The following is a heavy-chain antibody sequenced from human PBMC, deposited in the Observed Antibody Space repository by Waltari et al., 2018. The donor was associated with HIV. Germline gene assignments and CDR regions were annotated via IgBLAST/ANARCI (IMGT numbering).Heavy chain of an antibody. J-gene: IGHJ1*01. CDR1: GDSISRSPYY. D-gene: IGHD1-26*01. CDR2: VYYLGSN. CDR3: ARTYTGSSQYFQL. Sequence: QLQLQESGPGLVKPSETLSLTCTVSGDSISRSPYYWGGIRQPPGKGLEWIGSVYYLGSNYYSPSLKSRGTISLDTSKNRFSLKLNSVTAADTAVYYWARTYTGSSQYFQLWGQGTLVTVSS. V-gene: IGHV4-39*01.